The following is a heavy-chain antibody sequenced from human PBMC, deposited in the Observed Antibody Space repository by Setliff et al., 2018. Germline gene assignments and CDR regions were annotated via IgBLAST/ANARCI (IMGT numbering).Heavy chain of an antibody. Sequence: LSLTCAVYGGSFRGYYWSWIRQPPGKGLEWIGKINHSGSTYYNPSLKSRVTISVDTSENQFSLKLTSVTAADTAVYYCARHGLQFLEWLSAFDYWGQGTLVTVSS. CDR2: INHSGST. CDR1: GGSFRGYY. CDR3: ARHGLQFLEWLSAFDY. J-gene: IGHJ4*02. D-gene: IGHD3-3*01. V-gene: IGHV4-34*01.